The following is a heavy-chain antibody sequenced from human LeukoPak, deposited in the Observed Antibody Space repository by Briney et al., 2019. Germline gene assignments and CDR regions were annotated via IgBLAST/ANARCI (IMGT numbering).Heavy chain of an antibody. CDR2: IRNKANRYTT. V-gene: IGHV3-72*01. CDR1: GFTFSDHH. Sequence: GGSLRLSCAASGFTFSDHHMDWVRQAPGEGLEWVARIRNKANRYTTEYAASVKGRFTISRDNAKNSLYLQMSNLRAEDTAVYFCARGGGLDVWGQGATVTVSS. J-gene: IGHJ6*02. D-gene: IGHD3-16*01. CDR3: ARGGGLDV.